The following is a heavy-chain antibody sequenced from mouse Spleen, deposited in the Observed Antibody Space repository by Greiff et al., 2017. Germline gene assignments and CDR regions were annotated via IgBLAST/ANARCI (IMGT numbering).Heavy chain of an antibody. Sequence: VMLVESGPELVRPGVSVKISCKGSGYTFTDYAMHWVKQSHAKSLEWIGVISTYSGNTNYNQKFKGKATMTVDKSSSTAYMELARLTSEDSAIYYCARSNSLLRLRAMDYWGQGTSVTVSS. CDR3: ARSNSLLRLRAMDY. J-gene: IGHJ4*01. D-gene: IGHD1-2*01. V-gene: IGHV1-67*01. CDR2: ISTYSGNT. CDR1: GYTFTDYA.